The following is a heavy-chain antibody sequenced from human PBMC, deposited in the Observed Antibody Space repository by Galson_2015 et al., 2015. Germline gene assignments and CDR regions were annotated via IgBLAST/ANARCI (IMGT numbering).Heavy chain of an antibody. CDR1: GGSISNYY. Sequence: ETLSLTCTVSGGSISNYYWSWVRQFPGKGLEWIGNIYYSGTTNYNPSLQSRVTISVDTSKNQFSLRLRSVTAADTAVYYCANGLGRFDPWGQGTLVIVTS. V-gene: IGHV4-59*01. CDR3: ANGLGRFDP. D-gene: IGHD7-27*01. J-gene: IGHJ5*02. CDR2: IYYSGTT.